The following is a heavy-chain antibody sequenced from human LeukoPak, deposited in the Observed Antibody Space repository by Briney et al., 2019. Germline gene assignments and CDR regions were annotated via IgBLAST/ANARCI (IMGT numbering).Heavy chain of an antibody. CDR1: GFTFSSYE. Sequence: GGSLRLSCAASGFTFSSYETNWVRQGPGKGLEWISYIPTTDTTKYYTDSVKGRFTISRDNAKNSLYLQMHSLRAEDTAVYYCARGGFVFDIWGQGTVVTVSS. J-gene: IGHJ3*02. CDR3: ARGGFVFDI. V-gene: IGHV3-48*03. CDR2: IPTTDTTK. D-gene: IGHD3-10*01.